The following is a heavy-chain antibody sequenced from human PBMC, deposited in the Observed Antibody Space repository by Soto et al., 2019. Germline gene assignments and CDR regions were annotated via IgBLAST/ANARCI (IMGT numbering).Heavy chain of an antibody. D-gene: IGHD3-10*01. CDR2: IYYSGST. CDR3: ARAGSYYSIDN. Sequence: PSETLSLTCTVSGVSISNFYWSWIRQPPGKGLEWIGHIYYSGSTDYNPSLKSRVTISVDTSKNQSSLKLNSVTAADTAVYYCARAGSYYSIDNWGQGTLVTVSS. CDR1: GVSISNFY. J-gene: IGHJ4*02. V-gene: IGHV4-59*01.